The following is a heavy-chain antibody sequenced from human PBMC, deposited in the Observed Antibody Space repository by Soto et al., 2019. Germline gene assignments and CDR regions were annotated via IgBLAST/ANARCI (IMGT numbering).Heavy chain of an antibody. CDR3: ARGSDGVWDWFDP. D-gene: IGHD2-21*02. Sequence: LSLTCAVSGGSISSGFYSWSWIRQPPGQGLEWIGYIYNRGNTYYNPSLMSRVTISVDRPQNHFSLKLTSVTAADPAVSYCARGSDGVWDWFDPWGQGTQVTASS. V-gene: IGHV4-30-2*01. CDR2: IYNRGNT. CDR1: GGSISSGFYS. J-gene: IGHJ5*02.